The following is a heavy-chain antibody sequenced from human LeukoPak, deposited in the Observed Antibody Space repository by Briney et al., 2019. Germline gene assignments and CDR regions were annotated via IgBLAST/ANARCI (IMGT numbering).Heavy chain of an antibody. CDR3: ASSRIGVAGTVFDY. CDR1: GYRFTNYW. D-gene: IGHD6-19*01. J-gene: IGHJ4*02. Sequence: GESLKISCKGSGYRFTNYWIGWVRQMPGKGLEWMGIIYPGDSNTTYNPSFQGQVTISADKSISTAYLRWSSLKASDTAMYYCASSRIGVAGTVFDYWGQGTLVTVSS. CDR2: IYPGDSNT. V-gene: IGHV5-51*01.